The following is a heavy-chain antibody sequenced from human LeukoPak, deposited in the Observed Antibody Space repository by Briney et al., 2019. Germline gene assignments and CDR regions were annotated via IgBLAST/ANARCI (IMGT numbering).Heavy chain of an antibody. CDR2: ISAYNGNT. V-gene: IGHV1-18*01. CDR3: ARGGYYDSSGYRRYYFDY. Sequence: ASVKVSCKASGYTFTSYGISWVRQAPGQALEWMGWISAYNGNTNYAQKLQGRVTMTTDTSTSTAYMELRSLRSDDTAVYYCARGGYYDSSGYRRYYFDYWGQGTLVTVSS. CDR1: GYTFTSYG. D-gene: IGHD3-22*01. J-gene: IGHJ4*02.